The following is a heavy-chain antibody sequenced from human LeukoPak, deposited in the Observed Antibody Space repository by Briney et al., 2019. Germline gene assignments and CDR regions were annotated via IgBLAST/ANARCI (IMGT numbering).Heavy chain of an antibody. V-gene: IGHV5-51*01. J-gene: IGHJ4*02. CDR1: GYIFTDYW. CDR2: IYPDDSDT. Sequence: GESLKTSCKTSGYIFTDYWIGWVRQVPGKGLEWMGIIYPDDSDTRYSPSFQGQVTISADKSTSTAYLQWSSLKASDTAMYYCARGAPIFYYFESWGQGTLVSVPA. CDR3: ARGAPIFYYFES.